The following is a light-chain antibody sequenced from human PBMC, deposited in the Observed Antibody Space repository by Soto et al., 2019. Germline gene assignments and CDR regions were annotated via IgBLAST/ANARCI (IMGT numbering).Light chain of an antibody. CDR2: DVS. Sequence: SVLTQPASGSGIPGQSITISCSGASSDVGAYNYVSWYQQHPGKAPKLMIYDVSNRPSGVSNRFSGSKSGNTASLTISGLQAEDEADYYGSSYTSGSTLVVFGGGTQLPS. V-gene: IGLV2-14*03. J-gene: IGLJ2*01. CDR1: SSDVGAYNY. CDR3: SSYTSGSTLVV.